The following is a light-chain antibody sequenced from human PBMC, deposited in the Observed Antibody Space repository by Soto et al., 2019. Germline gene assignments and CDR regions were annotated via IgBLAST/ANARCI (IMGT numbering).Light chain of an antibody. CDR2: KAS. Sequence: DIQMTQSPSTLSASVGDRVTITCRASQNILKWVAWYQQKPGKAPKLLIHKASSLESGVPSRSSGSGSATDFTLTISSLEPEDFAVYYCQHRSIWPVSFGQGTRLEIK. CDR1: QNILKW. V-gene: IGKV1-5*03. CDR3: QHRSIWPVS. J-gene: IGKJ5*01.